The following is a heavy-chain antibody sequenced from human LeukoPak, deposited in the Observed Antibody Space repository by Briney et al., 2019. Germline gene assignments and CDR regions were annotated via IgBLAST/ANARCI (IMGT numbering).Heavy chain of an antibody. D-gene: IGHD1-26*01. CDR3: ARDYSGSYYVYYYYGMDV. J-gene: IGHJ6*02. Sequence: GRSLRLSCAASGFTFSSYGMHWVRQAPGKGLEWVAVISYDGSNKYYADSVKGRFTISRDNSKNTLYLQMNSLRAEDTAVYYCARDYSGSYYVYYYYGMDVWGQGTTVTVSS. V-gene: IGHV3-30*19. CDR2: ISYDGSNK. CDR1: GFTFSSYG.